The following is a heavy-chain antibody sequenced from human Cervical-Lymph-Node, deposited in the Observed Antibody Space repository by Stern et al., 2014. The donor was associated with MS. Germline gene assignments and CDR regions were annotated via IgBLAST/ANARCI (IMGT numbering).Heavy chain of an antibody. D-gene: IGHD3-22*01. Sequence: ESGPALVKPTQTLTLTCTFSGFSLSTSGMCVSWIRQPPGKALEWLALIGWDDDKYYSTSLKTRLTISKDTSKNQVVLTMTNMDPVDTATYYCARIPTYYYDSSGYSDAFDIWGQGTMVTVSS. CDR2: IGWDDDK. CDR1: GFSLSTSGMC. CDR3: ARIPTYYYDSSGYSDAFDI. V-gene: IGHV2-70*01. J-gene: IGHJ3*02.